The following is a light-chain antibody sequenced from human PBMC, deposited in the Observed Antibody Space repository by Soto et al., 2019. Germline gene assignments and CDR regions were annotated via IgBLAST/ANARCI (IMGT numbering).Light chain of an antibody. J-gene: IGKJ5*01. CDR3: QQYSTSPIS. Sequence: ENVLTQSPGTLSLTPRERATLSCRASQVTSRYLSWYQQRPGQAPRLLIYGASSRATGIPDRFSGSGSGTDFTLTISRLEPEDCAVYYCQQYSTSPISFGQGTRLEIK. V-gene: IGKV3-20*01. CDR1: QVTSRY. CDR2: GAS.